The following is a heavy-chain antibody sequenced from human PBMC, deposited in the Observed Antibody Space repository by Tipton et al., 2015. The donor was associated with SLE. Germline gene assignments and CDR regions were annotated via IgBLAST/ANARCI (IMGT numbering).Heavy chain of an antibody. CDR1: GFTFSSYE. D-gene: IGHD3-22*01. J-gene: IGHJ4*02. CDR3: ARGPHYYDSSGYYSGY. CDR2: ISSSGSTI. Sequence: SLRLSCAASGFTFSSYEMNWVRQAPGKGLEWVSYISSSGSTIYYADSVKGRFTISRDNAKNSLYLQMNSLRAEDTAVYYCARGPHYYDSSGYYSGYWGQGTLVTVSS. V-gene: IGHV3-48*03.